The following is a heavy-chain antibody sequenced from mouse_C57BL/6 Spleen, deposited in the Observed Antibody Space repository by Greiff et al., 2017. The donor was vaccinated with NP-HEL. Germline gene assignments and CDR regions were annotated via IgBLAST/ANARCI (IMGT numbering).Heavy chain of an antibody. CDR1: GYTFTSYT. CDR3: ASLDDY. V-gene: IGHV1-4*01. J-gene: IGHJ2*01. Sequence: QVHVKQSGAELARPGASVKMSCKASGYTFTSYTMHWVKQRPGQGLEWIGYINPSSGYTKYNQKFKDKATLTADKSSSTAYMQLSSLTSEDSAVYYCASLDDYWGQGTTLTVSS. CDR2: INPSSGYT.